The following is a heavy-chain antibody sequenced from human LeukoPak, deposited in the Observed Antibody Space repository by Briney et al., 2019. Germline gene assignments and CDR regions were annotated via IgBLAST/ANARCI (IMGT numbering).Heavy chain of an antibody. D-gene: IGHD2-21*01. J-gene: IGHJ3*02. Sequence: GESLKISCQVSGYSFTTYWIGWVRQMPGKGLEWMGIIYPGDSDTRYSPSFQGQVSISADKSISTAYLQWSSLKASDTAMYYCARRAHWDGDDGDAFDIWGQGTMVTVSS. CDR3: ARRAHWDGDDGDAFDI. CDR2: IYPGDSDT. V-gene: IGHV5-51*01. CDR1: GYSFTTYW.